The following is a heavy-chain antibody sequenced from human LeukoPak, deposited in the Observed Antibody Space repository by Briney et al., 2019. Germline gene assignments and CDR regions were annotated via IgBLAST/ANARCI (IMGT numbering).Heavy chain of an antibody. D-gene: IGHD3-3*01. J-gene: IGHJ4*02. CDR3: ARDQYDTWSRRGNFDS. V-gene: IGHV3-74*01. CDR2: IASDGSST. CDR1: GFTFSSYW. Sequence: GGSLRLSCAASGFTFSSYWMNWVRQAPGKGLVWVSRIASDGSSTTYADSVKGRFSISRDNAKNTLYLQMNSLRVEDTAVYYCARDQYDTWSRRGNFDSWGQGTLVIVSS.